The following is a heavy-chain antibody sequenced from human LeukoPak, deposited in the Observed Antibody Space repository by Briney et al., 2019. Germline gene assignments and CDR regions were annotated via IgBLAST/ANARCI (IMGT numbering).Heavy chain of an antibody. J-gene: IGHJ4*02. V-gene: IGHV1-18*01. CDR1: GYTFTSYD. CDR2: ISPNNGNT. CDR3: ARDNLPSHS. Sequence: GASVKVSCKASGYTFTSYDFSWVRQAPGQGLEWMGWISPNNGNTNYAQKFQGRVTMTTDTSTSTAHMELRSLRSDDTAVYYCARDNLPSHSWGQGTLVTVSS.